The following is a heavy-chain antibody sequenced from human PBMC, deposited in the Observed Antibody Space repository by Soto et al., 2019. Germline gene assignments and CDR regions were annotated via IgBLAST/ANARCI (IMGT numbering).Heavy chain of an antibody. CDR2: INSDGSST. V-gene: IGHV3-74*01. CDR1: GFTFSSYW. J-gene: IGHJ4*02. CDR3: AALAVAGPFDY. Sequence: EVQLVESGGGLVQPGGSLRLSCAASGFTFSSYWMRWVRQAPGKGLVWVSRINSDGSSTSYADSVKGRFTISRDNAKNTLYLQMNSLRAEDTAVYYCAALAVAGPFDYWGQGTLVTVSS. D-gene: IGHD6-19*01.